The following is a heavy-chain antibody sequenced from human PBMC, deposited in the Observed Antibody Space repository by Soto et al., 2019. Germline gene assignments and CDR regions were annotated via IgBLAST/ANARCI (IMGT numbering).Heavy chain of an antibody. CDR2: INPNSGCT. CDR1: GYTLTDYY. Sequence: QVHLVQSGAEVKRPGASVKVSCKASGYTLTDYYIHWVRQAPGQGLEWLGWINPNSGCTNYAQKFRGRVTLSRDTSISTSYLELGRLTTDDTAVYYCARDGGVASVYGMDVWGQGTTVTVSS. J-gene: IGHJ6*02. V-gene: IGHV1-2*02. CDR3: ARDGGVASVYGMDV. D-gene: IGHD5-12*01.